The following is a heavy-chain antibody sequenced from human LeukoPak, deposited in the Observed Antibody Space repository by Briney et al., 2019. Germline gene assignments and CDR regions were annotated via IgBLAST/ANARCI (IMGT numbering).Heavy chain of an antibody. Sequence: GGSLRLSCAASGFTFSDYGMHWVRQAPGKGLEWVAVIWFDGSNQYYADSVKGRFTVSKDFSENTLYLQMNSLRAEDTAVYYCARDHKVRGIVADYFYGMDVWGQGTTVNVSS. D-gene: IGHD3-10*01. V-gene: IGHV3-33*01. CDR3: ARDHKVRGIVADYFYGMDV. J-gene: IGHJ6*02. CDR1: GFTFSDYG. CDR2: IWFDGSNQ.